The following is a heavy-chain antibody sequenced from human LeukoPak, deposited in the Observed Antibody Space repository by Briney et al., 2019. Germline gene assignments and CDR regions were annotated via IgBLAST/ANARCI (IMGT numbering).Heavy chain of an antibody. CDR1: GFTLSRYA. V-gene: IGHV3-23*01. Sequence: GGSLRLSCAASGFTLSRYAMSWVRQAPGKGLEWGSGVSGSGGTTYYSGSVKGRCTISRDNSKNTLYLQMHSLRAEDTAVYYCAKGTHFDFWSGYYGLDYWGQGTLVTVSS. CDR3: AKGTHFDFWSGYYGLDY. CDR2: VSGSGGTT. D-gene: IGHD3-3*01. J-gene: IGHJ4*02.